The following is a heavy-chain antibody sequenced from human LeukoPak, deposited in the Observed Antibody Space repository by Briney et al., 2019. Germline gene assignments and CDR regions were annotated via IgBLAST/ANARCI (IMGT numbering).Heavy chain of an antibody. CDR2: INHSGST. V-gene: IGHV4-34*01. D-gene: IGHD3-10*01. Sequence: SETLSLTCAVYGGSFSGYYWSWIRQPPGKGLEWIGEINHSGSTNYNPSLKSRVTISVDTSKNQFSLKLSSVTAADTAVYYCARDELLWFGGLDYWGQGTLVTVSS. CDR3: ARDELLWFGGLDY. CDR1: GGSFSGYY. J-gene: IGHJ4*02.